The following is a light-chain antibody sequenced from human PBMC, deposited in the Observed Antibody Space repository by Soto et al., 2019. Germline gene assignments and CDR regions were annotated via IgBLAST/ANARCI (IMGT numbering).Light chain of an antibody. CDR2: DDS. Sequence: QSALTQPRSVSGSPGQSVTISCTGTSSDVGGYKYVSWYQQHPGKVPNLIIYDDSERPSGVPDRFSGSKSGNTASLSISGLQADDEADYYCCSYAGSYTVLFGGGTKLTVL. CDR1: SSDVGGYKY. J-gene: IGLJ2*01. CDR3: CSYAGSYTVL. V-gene: IGLV2-11*01.